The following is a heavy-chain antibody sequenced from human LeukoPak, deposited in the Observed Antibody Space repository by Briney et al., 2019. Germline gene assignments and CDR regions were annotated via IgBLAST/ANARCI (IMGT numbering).Heavy chain of an antibody. J-gene: IGHJ4*02. CDR2: IIPIFGTA. CDR1: GGTFSSYA. Sequence: SVKVSCKASGGTFSSYAISWVRQAPGQGLEWMGGIIPIFGTANYAQKFQGRATITADESTSTAYMELSSLRSEDTAVYYCAVGDYGNQGFDYWGQGTLVTVSS. V-gene: IGHV1-69*13. D-gene: IGHD4-11*01. CDR3: AVGDYGNQGFDY.